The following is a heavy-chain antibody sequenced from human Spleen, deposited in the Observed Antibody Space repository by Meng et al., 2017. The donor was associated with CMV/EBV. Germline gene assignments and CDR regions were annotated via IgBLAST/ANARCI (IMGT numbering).Heavy chain of an antibody. CDR3: HCLAGYTGDDAIDC. CDR2: IYYSGST. Sequence: SETLSLTCTVSGGSISSSSYYWGWIRQPPGKGLEWIGSIYYSGSTYYNPSLKSRVTISVDTSKNQFSLKLSSVTAADTAVYYCHCLAGYTGDDAIDCWGQGTLVTVSS. J-gene: IGHJ4*02. D-gene: IGHD5-12*01. V-gene: IGHV4-39*07. CDR1: GGSISSSSYY.